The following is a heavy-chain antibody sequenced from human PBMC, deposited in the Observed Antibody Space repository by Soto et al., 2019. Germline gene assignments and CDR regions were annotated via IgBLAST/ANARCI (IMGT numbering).Heavy chain of an antibody. Sequence: QVQLVESGGGVVQTGRSLRLSCVASGFTFSTYGMHWVRQAPGKGLEWVALTSYDGSRKYYADSVKGRFTISRDNSKNTVYLQMNSLRVEDTAVYYCVKDLRMIVVTRPYGMDVWGQGTTVTVSS. D-gene: IGHD3-22*01. CDR2: TSYDGSRK. J-gene: IGHJ6*02. CDR3: VKDLRMIVVTRPYGMDV. V-gene: IGHV3-30*18. CDR1: GFTFSTYG.